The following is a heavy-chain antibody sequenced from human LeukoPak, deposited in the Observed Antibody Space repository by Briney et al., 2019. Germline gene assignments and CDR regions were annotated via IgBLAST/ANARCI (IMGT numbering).Heavy chain of an antibody. V-gene: IGHV3-53*01. J-gene: IGHJ3*02. Sequence: GGSLRLSCAVSGFTVSSNYMSWVRQAPGKGLEWVSVIYSGGDTYYADSVKGRFTISRDNSKNTLYLQMNGLRAEDTAVYYCARDRPSSGSSFDIWGQGTMVTVSS. D-gene: IGHD1-26*01. CDR2: IYSGGDT. CDR3: ARDRPSSGSSFDI. CDR1: GFTVSSNY.